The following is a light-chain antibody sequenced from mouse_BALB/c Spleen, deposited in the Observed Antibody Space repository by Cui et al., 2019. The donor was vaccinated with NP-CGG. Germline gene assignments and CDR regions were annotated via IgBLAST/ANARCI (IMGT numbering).Light chain of an antibody. V-gene: IGKV4-80*01. CDR3: HQWSNYPWT. Sequence: QIVLTQSPAIMYASLGEEIILTCSASSSVSYMHWYQQKSGTSPKLLIYSTSSLASGVPSRVSGSGSGAFYSLKISSVEAEDAADYYFHQWSNYPWTFGGGTKLEIK. CDR2: STS. J-gene: IGKJ1*01. CDR1: SSVSY.